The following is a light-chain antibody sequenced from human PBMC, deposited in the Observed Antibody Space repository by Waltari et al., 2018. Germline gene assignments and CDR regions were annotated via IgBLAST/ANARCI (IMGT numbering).Light chain of an antibody. J-gene: IGKJ4*01. Sequence: EIVLTQSPGTLSLSPGERATRSCRASQSVSSSYLAWYQQKPGQAPRLLIDGASSRATGIPGRFSGSGSGTDFTLTISRLEPEDFAVYFCQQCGTSPLTFGGGTKVEIK. V-gene: IGKV3-20*01. CDR2: GAS. CDR3: QQCGTSPLT. CDR1: QSVSSSY.